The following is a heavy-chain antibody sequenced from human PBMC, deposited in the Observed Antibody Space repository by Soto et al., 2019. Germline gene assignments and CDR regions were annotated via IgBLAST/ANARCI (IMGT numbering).Heavy chain of an antibody. J-gene: IGHJ6*02. V-gene: IGHV4-38-2*02. CDR3: ARDDERLGHIGWYYYGMDV. D-gene: IGHD6-19*01. CDR1: GYSISSGYY. Sequence: SETLSLTCAVSGYSISSGYYWGWIRQPPGKGLEWIGSIYHNGSTYYNPSLKSRVTISVDTSKNQFSLKLSSVTAADTAVYYCARDDERLGHIGWYYYGMDVWGQGTTVTVSS. CDR2: IYHNGST.